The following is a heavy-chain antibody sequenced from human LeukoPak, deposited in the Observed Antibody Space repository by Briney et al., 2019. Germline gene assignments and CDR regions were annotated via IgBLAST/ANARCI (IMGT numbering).Heavy chain of an antibody. J-gene: IGHJ6*02. CDR2: INRDGSER. Sequence: GGSLRLSCATSGFTFSNAWMNWVRQAPGKGLEWVANINRDGSERYYVDSVKGRFTISRDDAKSSLYLQMNSLRAEDTAVYYCARRNAMDVRGQGTTVIVFS. CDR3: ARRNAMDV. V-gene: IGHV3-7*03. CDR1: GFTFSNAW.